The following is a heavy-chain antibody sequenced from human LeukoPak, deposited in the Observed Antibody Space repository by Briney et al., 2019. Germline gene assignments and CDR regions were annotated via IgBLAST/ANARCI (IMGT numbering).Heavy chain of an antibody. CDR3: ARGGVYCSGGSCYFDS. CDR1: GGSISSGGYY. D-gene: IGHD2-15*01. Sequence: PSETLSLTCTVSGGSISSGGYYWSWIRQPPGKGLEWIGYIYHSGSTYYNPSLKSRVTISVDRSKNQFSLKLSSVTAADTAVYYCARGGVYCSGGSCYFDSWGQGTLVTVSS. V-gene: IGHV4-30-2*01. J-gene: IGHJ4*02. CDR2: IYHSGST.